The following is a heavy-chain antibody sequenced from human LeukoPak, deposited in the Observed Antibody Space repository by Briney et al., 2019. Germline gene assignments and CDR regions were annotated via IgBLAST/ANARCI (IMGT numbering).Heavy chain of an antibody. Sequence: PGGSLRLSCAASGFTFSSYAMHWVRQAPGKGLEWVAVISYDGSNEYYADSVKGRFTISRDNSKNTLYLQMNSLRAEDTAVYYCARVMRAGECMDVWGQGTTVTVSS. CDR2: ISYDGSNE. D-gene: IGHD3-16*01. CDR1: GFTFSSYA. V-gene: IGHV3-30-3*01. CDR3: ARVMRAGECMDV. J-gene: IGHJ6*02.